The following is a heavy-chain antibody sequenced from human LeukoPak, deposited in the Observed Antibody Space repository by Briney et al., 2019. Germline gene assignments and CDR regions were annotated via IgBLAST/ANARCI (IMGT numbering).Heavy chain of an antibody. Sequence: ASVKVSCKASGYTFTGYYMHWVRQAPGQGLEWMGWVNPNSGGTNYAQKFQGWVTMTRDTSISTAYMELSRLRSDDTAVYYCATDSGSYLKGTFDYWGQGTLVTVSS. J-gene: IGHJ4*02. CDR3: ATDSGSYLKGTFDY. CDR1: GYTFTGYY. D-gene: IGHD1-26*01. V-gene: IGHV1-2*04. CDR2: VNPNSGGT.